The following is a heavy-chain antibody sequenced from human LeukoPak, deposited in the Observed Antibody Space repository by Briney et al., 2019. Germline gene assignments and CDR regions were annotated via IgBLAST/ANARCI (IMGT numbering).Heavy chain of an antibody. D-gene: IGHD3-9*01. CDR3: ARGRYILTGYHRNWLDP. Sequence: ASVKVSCKASGYIFIDYYIHWVRQAPGQGLEWMGWINPNTGGTNSAQKFQGRVTMTRDTSISTIYMEMSSLRSDDTAIYFCARGRYILTGYHRNWLDPWGQGTLVTVSS. J-gene: IGHJ5*02. CDR2: INPNTGGT. CDR1: GYIFIDYY. V-gene: IGHV1-2*02.